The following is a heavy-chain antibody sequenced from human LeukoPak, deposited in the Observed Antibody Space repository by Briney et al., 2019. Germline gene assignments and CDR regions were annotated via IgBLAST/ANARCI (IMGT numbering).Heavy chain of an antibody. CDR1: GFTFSSYS. D-gene: IGHD2-2*02. CDR3: ARDDIVVVPAAIQYYYYYYGMDV. V-gene: IGHV3-48*02. J-gene: IGHJ6*02. Sequence: GSLRLSCAASGFTFSSYSMSWVRQAPGKGLEWVSYISSSSSTIYYADSVKGRFTISRDNAKNSLYLQMNSLRDEDTAVYYCARDDIVVVPAAIQYYYYYYGMDVWGQGTTVTVSS. CDR2: ISSSSSTI.